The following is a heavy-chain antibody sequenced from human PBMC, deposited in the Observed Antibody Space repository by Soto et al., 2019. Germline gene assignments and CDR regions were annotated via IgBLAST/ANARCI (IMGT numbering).Heavy chain of an antibody. Sequence: QVQLVESGGGVVQPGRSLRLSCAASGFTFSSYGMHWVRQAPGKGLEWVAVIWYDGSNKYYADSVKGRFTISRDNSKNTLYLQMNSLRAEDTAVYYCARDLGDSSGYSFRDAFDIWGQGTMVTVSS. J-gene: IGHJ3*02. CDR1: GFTFSSYG. D-gene: IGHD3-22*01. V-gene: IGHV3-33*01. CDR2: IWYDGSNK. CDR3: ARDLGDSSGYSFRDAFDI.